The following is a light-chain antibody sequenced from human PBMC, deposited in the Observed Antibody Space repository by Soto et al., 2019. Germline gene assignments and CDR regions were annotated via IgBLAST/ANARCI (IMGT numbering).Light chain of an antibody. J-gene: IGLJ3*02. CDR2: SNN. CDR1: SSSIGSNA. V-gene: IGLV1-44*01. CDR3: AAWDDSLNGVV. Sequence: QSVLTQPPSASGTPGQRVTISCSGSSSSIGSNAVNWYQQLPGTAPKLLIYSNNQRPSGVPDRFSGSKSGTSASLAISGLQSEDEADYYCAAWDDSLNGVVFGGGPKVTVL.